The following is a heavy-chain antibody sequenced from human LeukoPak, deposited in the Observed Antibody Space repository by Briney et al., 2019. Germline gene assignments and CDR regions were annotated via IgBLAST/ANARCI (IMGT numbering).Heavy chain of an antibody. CDR1: GFIVSSTY. CDR2: IYTSGST. CDR3: TRDRAGTQSWVEFDL. V-gene: IGHV3-66*03. D-gene: IGHD3-10*01. J-gene: IGHJ5*02. Sequence: GGSLRLSCAASGFIVSSTYMSWVRQAPGKGLEWVSLIYTSGSTFYADSVMGRFTISRDNSKNTLFLQMNSLRAEDSAVYYCTRDRAGTQSWVEFDLWGQGTLVTVSS.